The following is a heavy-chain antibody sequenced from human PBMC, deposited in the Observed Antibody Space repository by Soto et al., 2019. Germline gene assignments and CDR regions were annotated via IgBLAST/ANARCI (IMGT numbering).Heavy chain of an antibody. CDR3: AKADFLGATQQYITPPAFDI. CDR2: ISGSGGST. J-gene: IGHJ3*02. V-gene: IGHV3-23*01. D-gene: IGHD1-26*01. CDR1: GFTFSSYA. Sequence: PGGSLRLSCAASGFTFSSYAMSWVRQAPGKGLEWVSAISGSGGSTYYADSVKGRFTISRDNSKNTLYLQMNSLRAEDTAVYYCAKADFLGATQQYITPPAFDIWGQGTMVTVSS.